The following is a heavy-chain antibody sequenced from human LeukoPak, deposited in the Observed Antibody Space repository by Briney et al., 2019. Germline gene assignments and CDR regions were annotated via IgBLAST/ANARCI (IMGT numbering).Heavy chain of an antibody. D-gene: IGHD5-12*01. CDR3: AADRNSGYDSTFDP. J-gene: IGHJ5*02. CDR1: GFTFTSSA. Sequence: SVKVSCTASGFTFTSSAMQWVRQARGQRLEWIGWIVVGSGNTNYAQKFQERVTITRDMSTSTAYMELSSLRSEDTAVYYCAADRNSGYDSTFDPWGQGTLVTVSS. V-gene: IGHV1-58*02. CDR2: IVVGSGNT.